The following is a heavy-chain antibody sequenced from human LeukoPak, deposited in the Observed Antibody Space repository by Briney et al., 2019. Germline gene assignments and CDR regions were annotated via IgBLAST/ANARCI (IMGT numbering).Heavy chain of an antibody. CDR1: GYRFNTYW. Sequence: RASLQISCKGSGYRFNTYWIAWVRRMPGKGLEWMGVIYPDDSDTRYSPSFQGQVTISADKSVRTSYLQWSSLKASDTAMYYCARPNITSYYDSRGYDAFDVWGQGTMVTVSS. CDR3: ARPNITSYYDSRGYDAFDV. D-gene: IGHD3-22*01. CDR2: IYPDDSDT. V-gene: IGHV5-51*01. J-gene: IGHJ3*01.